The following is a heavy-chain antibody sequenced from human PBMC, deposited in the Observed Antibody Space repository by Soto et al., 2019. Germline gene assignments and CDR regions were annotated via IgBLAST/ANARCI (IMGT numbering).Heavy chain of an antibody. D-gene: IGHD2-15*01. Sequence: QVQLVESGGGLVKPGGSVRLSCAASGFTFSDYYRSWIRQAPGKGLEWVSYISGSGSTIYYADSVKGRFTISRDNAKNSLHLQMNSLRAEDTAVYYCASGVAASHFYYYYMDVWGKGTTVTVSS. V-gene: IGHV3-11*01. CDR1: GFTFSDYY. CDR2: ISGSGSTI. J-gene: IGHJ6*03. CDR3: ASGVAASHFYYYYMDV.